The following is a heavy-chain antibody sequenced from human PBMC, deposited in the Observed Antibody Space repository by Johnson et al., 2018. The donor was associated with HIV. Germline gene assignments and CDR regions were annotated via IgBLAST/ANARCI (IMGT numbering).Heavy chain of an antibody. CDR2: ISNDGSNN. Sequence: QVQLVESGGGVVQPGRSLRLSCAASRFTFKTYTMHWVRQAPGKGLEWVALISNDGSNNYYADSVKGRFTISRDNSKNVLYLQMKTLRFEDTAIYYCAGPRVAVLPAGAFDIWGPGTMVTVSS. J-gene: IGHJ3*02. CDR1: RFTFKTYT. CDR3: AGPRVAVLPAGAFDI. V-gene: IGHV3-30*03. D-gene: IGHD2-2*01.